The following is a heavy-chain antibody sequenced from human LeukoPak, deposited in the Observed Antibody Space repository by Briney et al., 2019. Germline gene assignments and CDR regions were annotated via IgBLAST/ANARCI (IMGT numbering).Heavy chain of an antibody. CDR1: GGTFSSYA. CDR2: IIPIFGTA. D-gene: IGHD3-10*02. Sequence: GASVKVSCKASGGTFSSYAISWGRQAPGQGLEWMGRIIPIFGTANYAQKFQGRVTITTDESTSTAYMELSSLRSEDTAVYYCAKPTILGGAMKAFDIWGQGTMVTVSS. J-gene: IGHJ3*02. CDR3: AKPTILGGAMKAFDI. V-gene: IGHV1-69*05.